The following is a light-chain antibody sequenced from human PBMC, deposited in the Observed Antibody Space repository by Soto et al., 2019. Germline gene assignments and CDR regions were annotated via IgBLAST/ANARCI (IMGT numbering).Light chain of an antibody. CDR2: GNN. CDR3: QSYDSSLSGYV. Sequence: QSVLTQPPSVSGAPGQRVTISCTGSNSNIGAGYDVHWYQQLPGTAHKLLIYGNNNRPSGVPDRFSGSKSGTSASMAITGLQAEDEADYYCQSYDSSLSGYVFGTGTKVTVL. V-gene: IGLV1-40*01. CDR1: NSNIGAGYD. J-gene: IGLJ1*01.